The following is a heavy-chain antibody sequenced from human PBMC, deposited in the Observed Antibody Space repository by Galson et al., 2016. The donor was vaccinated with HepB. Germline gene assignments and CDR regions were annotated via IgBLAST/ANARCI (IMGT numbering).Heavy chain of an antibody. J-gene: IGHJ5*02. Sequence: ETLSLTCAVSGASISDSNWWPWVRHVPGKGLEWIGEIYHTGTSNNNPFLSSRFTLSVDKSRNQFSLNLTSVTAADPAVYYCARAAIIPGARMVFDPWGQGILVTVSS. V-gene: IGHV4-4*02. D-gene: IGHD2-2*01. CDR3: ARAAIIPGARMVFDP. CDR1: GASISDSNW. CDR2: IYHTGTS.